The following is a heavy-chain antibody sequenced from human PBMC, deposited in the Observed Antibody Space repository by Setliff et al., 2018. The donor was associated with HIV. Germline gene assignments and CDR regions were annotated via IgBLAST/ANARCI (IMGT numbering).Heavy chain of an antibody. V-gene: IGHV3-48*01. CDR1: GFSFSSYA. CDR2: ISSSSSTI. CDR3: AGGTFHGFDY. J-gene: IGHJ4*02. D-gene: IGHD3-16*01. Sequence: LRLSCAASGFSFSSYAMNWVRQAPGKGLEWVSYISSSSSTIYYADSVKGRFTISRDNAKNSLYLQMNSLRAEDTAVYYCAGGTFHGFDYWGQGTLVTVSS.